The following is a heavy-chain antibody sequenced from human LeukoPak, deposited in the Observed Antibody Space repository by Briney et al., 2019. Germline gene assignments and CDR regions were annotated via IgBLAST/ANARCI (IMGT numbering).Heavy chain of an antibody. Sequence: GGSLRLSCAASGFXFSSYGIHWVRQAPGKGREWVAVIWYDGSNKYYADSVKGRFTISRDNSKNTLYLQMNSLRAEDTAVYYCARDHSSGWYSDYFDYWGQGTLVTVSS. CDR2: IWYDGSNK. CDR3: ARDHSSGWYSDYFDY. D-gene: IGHD6-19*01. CDR1: GFXFSSYG. V-gene: IGHV3-33*01. J-gene: IGHJ4*02.